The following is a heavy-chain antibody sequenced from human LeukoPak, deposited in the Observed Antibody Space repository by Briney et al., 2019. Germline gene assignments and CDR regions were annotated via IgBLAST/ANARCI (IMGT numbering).Heavy chain of an antibody. V-gene: IGHV1-2*02. CDR2: INPNSGGT. CDR1: GYTFTGYY. Sequence: EAPVKVSCKASGYTFTGYYMHWVRQAPGQGLEWMGWINPNSGGTNYAQKFQGRVTMTRDTSISTAYMELRSLRSDDTAVYYCARDLGFRSVEGYWGQGTLVTVSS. CDR3: ARDLGFRSVEGY. D-gene: IGHD3-10*01. J-gene: IGHJ4*02.